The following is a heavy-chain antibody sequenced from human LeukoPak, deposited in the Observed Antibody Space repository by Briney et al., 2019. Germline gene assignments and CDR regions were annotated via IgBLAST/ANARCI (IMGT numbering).Heavy chain of an antibody. CDR2: ISYDGSNK. J-gene: IGHJ4*02. CDR3: ARGGGSFDN. V-gene: IGHV3-30*03. Sequence: GGSLRLSCAASGFSFSNYGMHWVRQAPGKGLEWVAVISYDGSNKYYADSVKGRFTISRDNSKNTLYLQMNSLRAEDTALYYCARGGGSFDNWGQGALVTVSS. CDR1: GFSFSNYG. D-gene: IGHD2-15*01.